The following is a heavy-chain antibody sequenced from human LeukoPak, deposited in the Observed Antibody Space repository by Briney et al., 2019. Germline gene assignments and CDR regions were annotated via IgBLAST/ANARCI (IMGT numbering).Heavy chain of an antibody. V-gene: IGHV3-21*01. D-gene: IGHD3-10*01. Sequence: GGSLRLSCAASGFTFSSYSMNWVRQAPGKGLEWVSSISSSSSYIYYADSVKGRFTISRDNAKNSLYLQMNSLRAEDTAVYYCARVGPAFGESYYYYYYMDVWGKGTTVTVSS. CDR3: ARVGPAFGESYYYYYYMDV. CDR1: GFTFSSYS. J-gene: IGHJ6*03. CDR2: ISSSSSYI.